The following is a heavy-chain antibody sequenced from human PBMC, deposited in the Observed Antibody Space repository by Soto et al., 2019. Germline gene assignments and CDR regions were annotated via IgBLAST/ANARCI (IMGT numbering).Heavy chain of an antibody. CDR2: IIPILGIA. J-gene: IGHJ3*01. V-gene: IGHV1-69*02. CDR1: GGTFSSYT. D-gene: IGHD3-3*01. Sequence: QVQLVQSGAEVKKPGSSVKVSCKASGGTFSSYTISWVRQAPGQGLEWMGRIIPILGIANYAQKFQGRVTITADKSTSTASMELSSLRSEDTAVYYCELPYDFSAFDFWGQGTMVTVSS. CDR3: ELPYDFSAFDF.